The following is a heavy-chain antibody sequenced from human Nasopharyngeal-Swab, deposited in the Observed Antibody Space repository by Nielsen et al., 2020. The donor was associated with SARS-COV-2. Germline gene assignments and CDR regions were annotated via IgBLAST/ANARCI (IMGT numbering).Heavy chain of an antibody. CDR1: GGTFSSYA. CDR2: ISAYNGNT. Sequence: ASVKVSCKASGGTFSSYAISWVRQAPGQGLEWMGWISAYNGNTNYAQKLQGRVTMTTDTSTSTAYMELRSLRSDDTAVYYCARDVVGAYYYDSSGYTDDAFDIWGQGTMVTVSS. D-gene: IGHD3-22*01. CDR3: ARDVVGAYYYDSSGYTDDAFDI. V-gene: IGHV1-18*01. J-gene: IGHJ3*02.